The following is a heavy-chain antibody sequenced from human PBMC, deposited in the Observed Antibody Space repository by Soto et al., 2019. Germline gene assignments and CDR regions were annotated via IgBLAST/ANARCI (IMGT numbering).Heavy chain of an antibody. CDR3: ASWAGYSK. CDR1: GYTFTNYD. V-gene: IGHV1-8*01. J-gene: IGHJ4*02. Sequence: QVQLVQSGAEVKKPGASVKVSCKASGYTFTNYDINWVRQATGQGLEWMGWMRPNNGNTGYAQKLQGRVNMTRNTSINTAYMELSSLRSEDTAVYYCASWAGYSKWGQGTLVTVSS. D-gene: IGHD3-9*01. CDR2: MRPNNGNT.